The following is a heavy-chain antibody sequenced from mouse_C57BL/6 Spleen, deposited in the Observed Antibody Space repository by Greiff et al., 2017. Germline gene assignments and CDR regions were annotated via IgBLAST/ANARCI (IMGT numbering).Heavy chain of an antibody. CDR2: IDPSDSYT. Sequence: VQLQQPGAELVMPGASVKLSCKASGYTFTSYWMHWVKQRPGQGLEWIGEIDPSDSYTNYNQKFKGKSTLTVDKSPGTAYMQLSSLTSEDSAVDYGARLGPSTTGVATPFDYWGQGTTLTVSS. CDR1: GYTFTSYW. D-gene: IGHD1-1*01. J-gene: IGHJ2*01. V-gene: IGHV1-69*01. CDR3: ARLGPSTTGVATPFDY.